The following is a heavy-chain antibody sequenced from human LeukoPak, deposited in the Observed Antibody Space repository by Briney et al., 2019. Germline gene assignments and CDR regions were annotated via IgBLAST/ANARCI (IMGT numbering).Heavy chain of an antibody. CDR3: AKNGGLRYFDWLAY. V-gene: IGHV3-30*02. J-gene: IGHJ4*02. CDR2: IWYDGSNK. CDR1: GFTFSSYG. D-gene: IGHD3-9*01. Sequence: GGSLRLSCAASGFTFSSYGMHWVRQAPGKGLEWVAVIWYDGSNKYYADSVKGRFTISRDNSKNTLYLQMNSLRAEDTAVYYCAKNGGLRYFDWLAYWGQGTLVTVSS.